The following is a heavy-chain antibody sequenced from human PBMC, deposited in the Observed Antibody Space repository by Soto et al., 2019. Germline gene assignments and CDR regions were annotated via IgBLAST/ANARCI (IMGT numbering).Heavy chain of an antibody. CDR1: GFTVSSNY. CDR3: ARDRVESGYPEYFQH. J-gene: IGHJ1*01. Sequence: GGSLRLSCAASGFTVSSNYMSWVRQAPGKGLEWVSVIYSGGSTYYADSVKGRFTISRDNSKNTLSLQMNSLRAEDTAVYYCARDRVESGYPEYFQHWGQGTLVTVSS. D-gene: IGHD3-22*01. CDR2: IYSGGST. V-gene: IGHV3-53*01.